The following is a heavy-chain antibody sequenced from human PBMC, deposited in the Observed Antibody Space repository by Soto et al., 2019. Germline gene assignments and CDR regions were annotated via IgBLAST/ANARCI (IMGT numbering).Heavy chain of an antibody. J-gene: IGHJ6*02. V-gene: IGHV1-3*01. CDR2: INAGNGNT. Sequence: SVWFFCRTSGDTFTSDAMNWVRQAPGERRGWRGWINAGNGNTKYSQKFQGRVTITRDTSASTAYMELSSLRSEDTAVYYCARVETSRGDFYYCYYGMDVWGQGTTVTVS. CDR3: ARVETSRGDFYYCYYGMDV. D-gene: IGHD4-17*01. CDR1: GDTFTSDA.